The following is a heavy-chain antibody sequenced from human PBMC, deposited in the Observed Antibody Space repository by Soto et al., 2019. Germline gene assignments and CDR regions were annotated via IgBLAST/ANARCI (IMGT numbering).Heavy chain of an antibody. V-gene: IGHV4-38-2*02. CDR1: GYSFNSVHF. CDR3: AREETQPAVAGTGIVYYYYGMDV. D-gene: IGHD6-19*01. Sequence: SETLSLTCVVSGYSFNSVHFWGWIRQPPGKGLQWIGSLSQNGGTYRNPSLRSRVTLSVDTSKNQFSLKLSSVTAADTAVYYCAREETQPAVAGTGIVYYYYGMDVWGQGTTVTVSS. J-gene: IGHJ6*02. CDR2: LSQNGGT.